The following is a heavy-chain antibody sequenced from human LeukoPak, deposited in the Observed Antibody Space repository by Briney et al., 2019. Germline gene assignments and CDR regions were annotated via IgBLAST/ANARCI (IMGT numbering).Heavy chain of an antibody. Sequence: ASAKVSCKASGYTFTGYYMHWVRQAPGQGLEWMGWINPNSGGTNYAQKFQGWVTMTRDTSISTAYMELSRLRSDDTAVYYCARDLAGTNPYYYYGMDVWGQGTTVTVSS. D-gene: IGHD1-1*01. CDR1: GYTFTGYY. CDR3: ARDLAGTNPYYYYGMDV. CDR2: INPNSGGT. V-gene: IGHV1-2*04. J-gene: IGHJ6*02.